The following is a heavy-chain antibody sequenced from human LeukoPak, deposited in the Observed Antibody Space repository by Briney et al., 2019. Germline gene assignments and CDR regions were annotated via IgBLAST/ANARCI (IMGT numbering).Heavy chain of an antibody. D-gene: IGHD3-22*01. CDR2: IKQDGSEK. CDR3: AREGRGYDSSGYPYYFDY. V-gene: IGHV3-7*01. J-gene: IGHJ4*02. Sequence: PGGSLRLSCAASGFTFSSYWMSWVRQAPGKGLEWVANIKQDGSEKYYVDSVKGRFTISRDNAKNSLYLQMNSLRAEDTAVYSCAREGRGYDSSGYPYYFDYWGQGTLVTVSS. CDR1: GFTFSSYW.